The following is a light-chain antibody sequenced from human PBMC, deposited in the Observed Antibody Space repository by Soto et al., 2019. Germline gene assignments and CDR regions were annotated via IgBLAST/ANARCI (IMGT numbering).Light chain of an antibody. CDR3: CSYAGTYTYV. CDR2: DVS. Sequence: QSALTQPRSVSGSPGQSVAISCTGTSSDIGGYNYVSWFQKHPGKAPKLMIYDVSKWPSGVPDRFSGSKSGNTASLTISGLQAEDDADYYCCSYAGTYTYVFGTGTKLTVL. V-gene: IGLV2-11*01. J-gene: IGLJ1*01. CDR1: SSDIGGYNY.